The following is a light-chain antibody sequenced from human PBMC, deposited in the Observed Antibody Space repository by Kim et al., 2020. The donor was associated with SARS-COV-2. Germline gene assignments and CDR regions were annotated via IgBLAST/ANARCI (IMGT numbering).Light chain of an antibody. CDR2: GKN. Sequence: SSELTQDPAVSVALGQTVRITCQGDSLRSYYASWYQQKPGQAPVLVIYGKNNRPSWIPDRFSGSSSGNTASLTITGAQAEDEADYYCNSRDSSGNPPHVV. CDR3: NSRDSSGNPPHVV. V-gene: IGLV3-19*01. CDR1: SLRSYY. J-gene: IGLJ2*01.